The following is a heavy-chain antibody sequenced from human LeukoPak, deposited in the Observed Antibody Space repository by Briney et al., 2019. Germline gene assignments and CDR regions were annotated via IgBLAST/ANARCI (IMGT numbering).Heavy chain of an antibody. CDR1: GFTFSNAW. CDR2: IKSKTDGGTT. D-gene: IGHD5-18*01. V-gene: IGHV3-15*01. J-gene: IGHJ6*04. Sequence: GGSLRLSCAASGFTFSNAWMSWVRQAPGKGLEWVGRIKSKTDGGTTDYAAPVKGRFTISRDNSKNTLYLQMNSLRAEDTAVYYCARDGILRGYSYGLALDVWGKGTTVTISS. CDR3: ARDGILRGYSYGLALDV.